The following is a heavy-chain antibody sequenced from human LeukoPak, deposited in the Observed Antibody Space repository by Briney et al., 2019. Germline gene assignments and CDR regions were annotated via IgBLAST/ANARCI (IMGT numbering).Heavy chain of an antibody. CDR1: GFTFSSYV. CDR2: IWYGGSNK. Sequence: PGGSLRLSCAASGFTFSSYVMHWVRQAPGKGREGVALIWYGGSNKYYADSVKGRFTISRDNSKNTLYLQMNSLRAEDTAVYYCAKDHEVYSSSWLDYWGQGTLVTVSS. J-gene: IGHJ4*02. CDR3: AKDHEVYSSSWLDY. V-gene: IGHV3-30*02. D-gene: IGHD6-13*01.